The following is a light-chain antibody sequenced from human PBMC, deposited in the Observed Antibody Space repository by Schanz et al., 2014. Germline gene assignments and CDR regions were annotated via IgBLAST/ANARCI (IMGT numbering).Light chain of an antibody. CDR1: QSISSY. J-gene: IGKJ3*01. V-gene: IGKV1-39*01. CDR3: QKYDSAPLT. CDR2: AAS. Sequence: DIQMTQSPSSLSASVGDRVTLTCRASQSISSYLNWYQQKPGKAPKLLIYAASSLQSGVPSRFSGSGSGTDFTLTISSLQPEDVATYYCQKYDSAPLTFGPGTKVDI.